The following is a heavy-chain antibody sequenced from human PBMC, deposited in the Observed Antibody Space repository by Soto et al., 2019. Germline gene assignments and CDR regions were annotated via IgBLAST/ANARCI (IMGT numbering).Heavy chain of an antibody. D-gene: IGHD3-16*02. CDR3: ARGPYDYVWGSYRPFDY. J-gene: IGHJ4*02. CDR1: GGTFSSYA. V-gene: IGHV1-69*01. CDR2: IIPIFGTA. Sequence: QVQLVQSGAEVKKPGSSVKVSCKASGGTFSSYAISWVRQAPGQGLEWMGGIIPIFGTANYAQKFQGRVTITADESTSTAYMELGSLRSEDTAVYYCARGPYDYVWGSYRPFDYWGQGTLVTVSS.